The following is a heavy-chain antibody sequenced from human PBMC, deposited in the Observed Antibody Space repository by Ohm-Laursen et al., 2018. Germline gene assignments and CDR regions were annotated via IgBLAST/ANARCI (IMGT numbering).Heavy chain of an antibody. J-gene: IGHJ4*02. CDR2: ISHTGST. Sequence: SETLSLTCTVSGGPIGSYYWTWVRQSPGKGLEWLGYISHTGSTYYNPSLKSRLTISVDTSKNRFSLNLRSVTAADTALYYCARRHLALYYFDYWGPGTLVTVSS. CDR3: ARRHLALYYFDY. V-gene: IGHV4-59*08. CDR1: GGPIGSYY.